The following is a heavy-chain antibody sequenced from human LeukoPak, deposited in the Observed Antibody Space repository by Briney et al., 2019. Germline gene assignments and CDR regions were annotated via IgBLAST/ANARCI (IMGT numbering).Heavy chain of an antibody. J-gene: IGHJ6*03. Sequence: ASVKVSCKASGYTFTSYDINWVRQATGQGLEWMGWMNPNSGNTGYAQKFQGRVTMTRNTSISTAYMELSSLRSEDTDVYYCARGRGITMVRGVIIRRHYYYYYYYMDVWGKGTTVTVSS. D-gene: IGHD3-10*01. CDR3: ARGRGITMVRGVIIRRHYYYYYYYMDV. CDR2: MNPNSGNT. V-gene: IGHV1-8*01. CDR1: GYTFTSYD.